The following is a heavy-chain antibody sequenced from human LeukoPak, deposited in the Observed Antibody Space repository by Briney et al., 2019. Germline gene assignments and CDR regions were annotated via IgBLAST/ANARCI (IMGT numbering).Heavy chain of an antibody. D-gene: IGHD5-12*01. J-gene: IGHJ6*02. CDR1: GFTFSSYA. CDR2: ISGSGGST. V-gene: IGHV3-23*01. Sequence: GGSLRLSCAASGFTFSSYAMSWVRQAPGKGLEWVSAISGSGGSTYYADSVKGRFTISRDNSKNTLYLQMNSLRAEDTAVYYCAKVVATIWPHYNHHGMDVWGQGTTVTVSS. CDR3: AKVVATIWPHYNHHGMDV.